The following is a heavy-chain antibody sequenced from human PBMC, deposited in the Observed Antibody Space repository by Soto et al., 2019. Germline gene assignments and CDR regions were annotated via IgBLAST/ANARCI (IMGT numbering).Heavy chain of an antibody. CDR3: LSGRGY. Sequence: PGGSLRLSCTASGFTFSSFFMNWVRQAPGKGLEWVANMNPDGSAQYYVDSVKGRFTISRDNAKNSASLQMNSLRAEDAAVYYCLSGRGYWGQGTLVTVSS. J-gene: IGHJ4*02. V-gene: IGHV3-7*01. CDR1: GFTFSSFF. CDR2: MNPDGSAQ.